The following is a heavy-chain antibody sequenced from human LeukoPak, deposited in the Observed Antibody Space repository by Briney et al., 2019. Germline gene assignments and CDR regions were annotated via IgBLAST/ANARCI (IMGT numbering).Heavy chain of an antibody. Sequence: GGSLRLSCAASGFTFNDYGMSWVRQAPGRGLEWVADINWNGGSTAYAASVRGIFTISSDNAKHSLYLQMNSLKAEDTAFYYCARNFGGGDRSGPFYWGQGTLVTVSS. D-gene: IGHD3-22*01. CDR1: GFTFNDYG. J-gene: IGHJ4*02. CDR3: ARNFGGGDRSGPFY. V-gene: IGHV3-20*04. CDR2: INWNGGST.